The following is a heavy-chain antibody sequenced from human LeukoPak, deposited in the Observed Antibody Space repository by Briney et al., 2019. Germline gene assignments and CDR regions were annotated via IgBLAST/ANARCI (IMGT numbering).Heavy chain of an antibody. CDR2: TYSDSST. J-gene: IGHJ3*02. D-gene: IGHD2-21*02. Sequence: GGSLRLSCAASGFTVSNNYMSWVRQAPGKGREWASITYSDSSTNYADSVKGRFTISRDTSQNTLSLQMNSLRAEDTAVYYCVRKNRDFNAAFDIWGQGTVVTVSS. CDR1: GFTVSNNY. V-gene: IGHV3-53*01. CDR3: VRKNRDFNAAFDI.